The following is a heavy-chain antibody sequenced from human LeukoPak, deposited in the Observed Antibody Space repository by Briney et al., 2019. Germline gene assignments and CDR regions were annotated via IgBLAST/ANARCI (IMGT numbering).Heavy chain of an antibody. CDR1: GYTFTGYY. J-gene: IGHJ3*02. CDR2: INPNSGGT. CDR3: ARVGEWLVDAFDI. D-gene: IGHD2-8*01. V-gene: IGHV1-2*02. Sequence: ASVKVSCKASGYTFTGYYMHWVRQAPGQGLEWMGWINPNSGGTNYAQKFQGRVTMTRDTSISTAYMELGRLRSDDTAVYYCARVGEWLVDAFDIWGQGTMVTVSS.